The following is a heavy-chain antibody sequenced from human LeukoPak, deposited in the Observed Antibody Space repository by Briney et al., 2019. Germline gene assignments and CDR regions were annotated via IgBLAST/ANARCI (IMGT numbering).Heavy chain of an antibody. J-gene: IGHJ6*04. V-gene: IGHV1-69*01. Sequence: SVKVSCKASGGTFSSYAISWVRQAPGQALEWMGGIIPIFGTANYAQKFQGRVTITADESTSTAYMELSSLRSEDTAVYYCARDGYCSSTSCYRGGNYYYGMDVWGKGTTVTVSS. CDR3: ARDGYCSSTSCYRGGNYYYGMDV. D-gene: IGHD2-2*01. CDR1: GGTFSSYA. CDR2: IIPIFGTA.